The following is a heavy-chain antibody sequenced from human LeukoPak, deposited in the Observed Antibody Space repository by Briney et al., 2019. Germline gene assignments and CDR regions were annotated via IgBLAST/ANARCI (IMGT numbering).Heavy chain of an antibody. V-gene: IGHV3-21*01. CDR2: ISSSSSYI. D-gene: IGHD3-16*02. Sequence: PGGSLRLSCAASGFTFSSYSMNWVRQAPGKGLEWVSSISSSSSYIYYADSVKGRFTISRDNAKNSLYLQVNSLRAEDTAVYYCARHRRTGHFDYWGQGTLVTVSS. CDR3: ARHRRTGHFDY. J-gene: IGHJ4*02. CDR1: GFTFSSYS.